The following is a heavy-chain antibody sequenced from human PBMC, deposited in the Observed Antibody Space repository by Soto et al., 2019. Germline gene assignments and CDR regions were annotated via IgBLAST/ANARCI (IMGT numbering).Heavy chain of an antibody. CDR3: ARDIGSYAYGEGY. V-gene: IGHV4-4*07. Sequence: PSETLSLTCSVSGGSINSYWWSWIRQPAGKGLEWIWRVYSSGTTDYNPSLNSRATLSVETSKNQFSLKLSSVTAADPAVYYCARDIGSYAYGEGYWGQGIQVTVSS. CDR2: VYSSGTT. D-gene: IGHD3-10*01. J-gene: IGHJ4*02. CDR1: GGSINSYW.